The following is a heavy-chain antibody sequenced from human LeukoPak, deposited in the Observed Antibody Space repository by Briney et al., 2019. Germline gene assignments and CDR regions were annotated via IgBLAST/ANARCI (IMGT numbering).Heavy chain of an antibody. CDR3: AGSYTYSYYYYMDG. CDR2: INHNVRT. J-gene: IGHJ6*03. CDR1: GWSFSGYY. Sequence: LETLSLTCPVYGWSFSGYYWSWIRQPPGTGLEWIGEINHNVRTNYNPSLKSRVTISVDTSKNQFSLKLSSVTAADTAVYYCAGSYTYSYYYYMDGWGKGTTVTISS. D-gene: IGHD1-26*01. V-gene: IGHV4-34*01.